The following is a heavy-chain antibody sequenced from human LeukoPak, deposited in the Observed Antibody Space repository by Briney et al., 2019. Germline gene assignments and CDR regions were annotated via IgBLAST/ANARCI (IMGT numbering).Heavy chain of an antibody. V-gene: IGHV3-66*01. CDR3: ARMPTIALYYFDY. CDR2: IYTGGST. D-gene: IGHD5-24*01. CDR1: GFTFRNYW. Sequence: GGSLRLSCAASGFTFRNYWMGWVRQAPGKGLEWVSAIYTGGSTYYADSVKGRFTISRDNSKNTVYLQMNSLRAEDTAVYYCARMPTIALYYFDYWGQGTLVTVSS. J-gene: IGHJ4*02.